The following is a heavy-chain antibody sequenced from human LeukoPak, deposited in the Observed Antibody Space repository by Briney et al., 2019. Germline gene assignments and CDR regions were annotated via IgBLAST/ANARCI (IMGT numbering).Heavy chain of an antibody. D-gene: IGHD3-22*01. CDR2: IWYDGSNK. V-gene: IGHV3-33*01. J-gene: IGHJ4*02. CDR3: ARGRSSGYFHGDSFGYFDY. Sequence: GGSLRLSCAASGFTFSSYGMHWVRQAPGKGLEWVAVIWYDGSNKYYADSVKGRFTISRDNSKNMLYLQMNSLRAEDTAVYYCARGRSSGYFHGDSFGYFDYWGQGTLVTVSS. CDR1: GFTFSSYG.